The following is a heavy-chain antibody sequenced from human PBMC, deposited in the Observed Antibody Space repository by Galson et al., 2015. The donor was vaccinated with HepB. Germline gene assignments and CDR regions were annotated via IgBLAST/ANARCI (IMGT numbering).Heavy chain of an antibody. CDR2: IYSGGDT. CDR1: GFTVSSTY. J-gene: IGHJ4*02. D-gene: IGHD6-6*01. CDR3: ARGTMAARPVGLNY. V-gene: IGHV3-53*01. Sequence: SLRLSCAASGFTVSSTYMSWVRQAPGKGLEWLSVIYSGGDTYYADSVKGRFTISRDNSKNTLYLQMNSLRAADTAVYYWARGTMAARPVGLNYWGQGTLVTVSS.